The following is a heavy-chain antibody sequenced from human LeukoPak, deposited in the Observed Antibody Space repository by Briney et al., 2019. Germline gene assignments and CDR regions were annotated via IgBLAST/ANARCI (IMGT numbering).Heavy chain of an antibody. Sequence: SETLSLTCTVSGGSISSSSYYCGWIRQPPGKGLEWIGSIYYSGSTYYNPSLKSRVTISVDTSKNQFSLKLSSVTAADTAVYYCARGRRLLSGSYGVDYWGQGTLVTVSS. V-gene: IGHV4-39*01. CDR3: ARGRRLLSGSYGVDY. D-gene: IGHD1-26*01. J-gene: IGHJ4*02. CDR1: GGSISSSSYY. CDR2: IYYSGST.